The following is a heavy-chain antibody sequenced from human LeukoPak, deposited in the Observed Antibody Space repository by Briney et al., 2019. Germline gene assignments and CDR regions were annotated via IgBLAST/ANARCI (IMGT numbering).Heavy chain of an antibody. CDR2: INPSGGST. V-gene: IGHV1-46*01. J-gene: IGHJ6*02. CDR3: ARERITMIVVVIPGYYYGMDV. CDR1: GYTFTSYY. Sequence: GASVKVSCKASGYTFTSYYMHWVRQAPGQGLEWMGIINPSGGSTSYAQKFQGRVTMTRDTSTSTVYMELSSLRSEDTAVYYCARERITMIVVVIPGYYYGMDVWGQGTTVTVSS. D-gene: IGHD3-22*01.